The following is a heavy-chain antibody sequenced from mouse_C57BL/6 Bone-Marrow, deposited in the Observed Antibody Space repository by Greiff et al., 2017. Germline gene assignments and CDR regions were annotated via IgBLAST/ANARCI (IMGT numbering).Heavy chain of an antibody. Sequence: EVMLVESGGGLVKPGGSLKLSCAASGFTFSDYGMNWVRQAPEQGLEWVAYISSGSSTIYYADTVKGRFTISRDNAKNTRFLQLTSLRSEDTAMYYCARNYGFAYWGQGTLVTVSA. CDR1: GFTFSDYG. CDR3: ARNYGFAY. V-gene: IGHV5-17*01. J-gene: IGHJ3*01. D-gene: IGHD1-1*01. CDR2: ISSGSSTI.